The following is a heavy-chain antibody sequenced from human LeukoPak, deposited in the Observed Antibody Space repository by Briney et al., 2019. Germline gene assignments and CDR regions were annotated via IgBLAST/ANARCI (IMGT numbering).Heavy chain of an antibody. CDR3: ARDGSGWYDY. D-gene: IGHD6-19*01. CDR1: GFTFSSYS. V-gene: IGHV3-48*04. CDR2: ISSSGSTI. Sequence: GGSLRLSCVASGFTFSSYSMNWVRQAPGKGLEWVSYISSSGSTIYSADSVKGRFTISRDNAKNSLYLQMNSLRAEDTAVYYCARDGSGWYDYWGQGILVTVSS. J-gene: IGHJ4*02.